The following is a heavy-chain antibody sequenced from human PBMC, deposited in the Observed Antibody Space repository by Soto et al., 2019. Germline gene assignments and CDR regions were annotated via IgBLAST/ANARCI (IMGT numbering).Heavy chain of an antibody. D-gene: IGHD3-10*01. CDR1: GFTFSSYA. CDR2: ISGSGGST. J-gene: IGHJ6*03. Sequence: GGSLRLSCAASGFTFSSYAMSWVRQAPGKGLEWVSAISGSGGSTYYADSVKGRFTISRDNFKNTLYLQMNSLRAEDTAVYYCAKDYGSGSYYNTVYYMDVWGKGTTVTVSS. CDR3: AKDYGSGSYYNTVYYMDV. V-gene: IGHV3-23*01.